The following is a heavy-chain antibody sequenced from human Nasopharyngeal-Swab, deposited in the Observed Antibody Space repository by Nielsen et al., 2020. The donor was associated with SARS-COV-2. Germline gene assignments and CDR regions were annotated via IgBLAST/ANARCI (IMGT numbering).Heavy chain of an antibody. Sequence: GESLKISCAASGFTFSDYYMTWIRQASGKGPDWVSYISSGSSYTNYADSVRGRFTISRDNAKNSLYLQMNSLRAEDTAIYYCARYSTYCSGGTCYNPLHYWGQGTLVTVSS. D-gene: IGHD2-15*01. CDR3: ARYSTYCSGGTCYNPLHY. J-gene: IGHJ4*02. CDR1: GFTFSDYY. V-gene: IGHV3-11*06. CDR2: ISSGSSYT.